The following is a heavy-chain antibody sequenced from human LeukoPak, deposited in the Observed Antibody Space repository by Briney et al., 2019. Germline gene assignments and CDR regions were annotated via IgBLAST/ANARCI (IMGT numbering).Heavy chain of an antibody. CDR3: ARENWNYGEDF. CDR2: VHSSRGS. Sequence: SETLSLTCTVSNYSINNGYYWGWIRQPAGKGLEWIGRVHSSRGSNYNPSLKSRVTMSVGTSKSQVSLKLISVTAADTAVYYCARENWNYGEDFWGQGTLVTVSS. V-gene: IGHV4-4*07. D-gene: IGHD1-7*01. CDR1: NYSINNGYY. J-gene: IGHJ4*02.